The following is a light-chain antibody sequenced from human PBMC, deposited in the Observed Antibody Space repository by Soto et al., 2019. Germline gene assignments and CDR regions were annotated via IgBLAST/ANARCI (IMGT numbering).Light chain of an antibody. CDR1: QSVNNNF. Sequence: EIVLTHSPATLSLSPGERAALSCGASQSVNNNFFAWYQQIPGQAPRLLIYGASSRASGIPARFSGSGSGTDFTLTISRLEPEDFAVYYCQQYGDSAYTFGQGTKLQFK. J-gene: IGKJ2*01. V-gene: IGKV3-20*01. CDR2: GAS. CDR3: QQYGDSAYT.